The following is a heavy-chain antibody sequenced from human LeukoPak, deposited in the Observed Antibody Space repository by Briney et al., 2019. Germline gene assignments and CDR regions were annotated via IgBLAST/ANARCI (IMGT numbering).Heavy chain of an antibody. Sequence: SETLSLTCAVYGGSFSGYYWSWIRQPPGKGLEWIGEINHSGSTNYNPSLKSRVTISADTSKNQFSLKLSSVTAADTAVYYCARGRITMVRGAVDYWGQGTLVTVSS. D-gene: IGHD3-10*01. V-gene: IGHV4-34*01. CDR2: INHSGST. CDR3: ARGRITMVRGAVDY. CDR1: GGSFSGYY. J-gene: IGHJ4*02.